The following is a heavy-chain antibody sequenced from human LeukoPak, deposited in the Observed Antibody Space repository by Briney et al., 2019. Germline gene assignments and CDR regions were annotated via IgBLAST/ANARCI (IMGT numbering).Heavy chain of an antibody. CDR3: ARGPWELLRARWFDP. CDR2: IYYSGST. CDR1: GRSISSRSHY. J-gene: IGHJ5*02. V-gene: IGHV4-39*01. D-gene: IGHD1-26*01. Sequence: SETLSLTCTVSGRSISSRSHYSAWLRQPPGKGLQWFVLIYYSGSTYYNPRVRSRVTISVDTSKNQFSPKLSSVTAADTAVYYCARGPWELLRARWFDPWGQGTLVSVSS.